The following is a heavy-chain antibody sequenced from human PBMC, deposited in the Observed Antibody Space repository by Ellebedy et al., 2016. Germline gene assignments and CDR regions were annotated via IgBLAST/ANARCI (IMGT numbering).Heavy chain of an antibody. D-gene: IGHD3-10*01. CDR3: ARGQYIPYGSGTYGYNYFDP. CDR1: GGSFSVYF. V-gene: IGHV4-34*01. J-gene: IGHJ5*02. CDR2: INHSGST. Sequence: SETLSLXCAVYGGSFSVYFWSWVRQPPGKGLEWLGEINHSGSTRYNPSLKSRVTISLDTSKDQFSLRLNSVTAADTAVYYCARGQYIPYGSGTYGYNYFDPWGQGTPVTVSS.